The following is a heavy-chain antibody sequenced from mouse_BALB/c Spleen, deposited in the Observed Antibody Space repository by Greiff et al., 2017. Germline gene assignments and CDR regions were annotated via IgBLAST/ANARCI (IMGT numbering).Heavy chain of an antibody. D-gene: IGHD4-1*01. J-gene: IGHJ3*01. CDR3: ARSNWDEEFAY. CDR2: INPYNDGT. V-gene: IGHV1-14*01. Sequence: VQLKQSGPELVKPGASVKMSCKASGYTFTSYVMHWVKQKPGQGLEWIGYINPYNDGTKYNEKFKGKATLTSDKSSSTAYMELSSLTSEDSAVYYCARSNWDEEFAYWGQGTLVTVSA. CDR1: GYTFTSYV.